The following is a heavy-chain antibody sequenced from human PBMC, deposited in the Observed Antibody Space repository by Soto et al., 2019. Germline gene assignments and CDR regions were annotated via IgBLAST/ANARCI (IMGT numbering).Heavy chain of an antibody. Sequence: GGSLRLSCAVSGFTFSSYAMSWVRQAPGKGLEWVSAISGSGGSTYYADSVKGRFTISRDNSKNTLYLQMNSLRGEDTAVYYCAKARQRLAAFGGYYYYGMDVWGQGTTVTVSS. CDR3: AKARQRLAAFGGYYYYGMDV. D-gene: IGHD3-16*01. CDR1: GFTFSSYA. V-gene: IGHV3-23*01. CDR2: ISGSGGST. J-gene: IGHJ6*02.